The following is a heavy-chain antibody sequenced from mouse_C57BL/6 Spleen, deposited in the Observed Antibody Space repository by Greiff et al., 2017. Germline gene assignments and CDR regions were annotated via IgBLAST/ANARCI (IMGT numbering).Heavy chain of an antibody. CDR2: ISNGGGST. CDR3: ARQGWDGYFDY. CDR1: GFTFSDYY. V-gene: IGHV5-12*01. J-gene: IGHJ2*01. Sequence: EVMLVESGGGLVQPGGSLKLSCAASGFTFSDYYMYWVRQTPEKRLEWVAYISNGGGSTYYPDTVKGRFTISRDNAKNTLYLQMSRLKSEDTAMYYCARQGWDGYFDYWGQGTTLTVSS. D-gene: IGHD4-1*01.